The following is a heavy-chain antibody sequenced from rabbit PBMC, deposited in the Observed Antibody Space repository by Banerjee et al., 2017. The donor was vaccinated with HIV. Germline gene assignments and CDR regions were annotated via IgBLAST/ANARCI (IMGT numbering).Heavy chain of an antibody. CDR3: ARSYPDYGDAMGNL. J-gene: IGHJ4*01. V-gene: IGHV1S39*01. CDR2: ITYGGSA. Sequence: QEQLKESGGGLVQPGGSLKLSCKASGFDFSTYGVNWVRQAPGKGLEWIGYITYGGSAYYASWVNGRFTISKTSSTTVTLQMTSLTAADTATYFCARSYPDYGDAMGNLWGQGTLVTVS. CDR1: GFDFSTYG. D-gene: IGHD2-1*01.